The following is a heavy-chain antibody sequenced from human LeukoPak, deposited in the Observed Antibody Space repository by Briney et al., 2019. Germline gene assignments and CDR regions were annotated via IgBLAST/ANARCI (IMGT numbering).Heavy chain of an antibody. J-gene: IGHJ6*04. CDR1: GFRFDDHA. CDR2: INWNAGTT. Sequence: GGSLRLSCAASGFRFDDHAMSWVRQAPGKGLEWVAGINWNAGTTGYRGSVKGRFTISRDNAKNSLYLQMNSLRAEDTAVYYCAKDLIGSGSFLDVWGKGTTVTASS. V-gene: IGHV3-20*04. CDR3: AKDLIGSGSFLDV. D-gene: IGHD3-10*01.